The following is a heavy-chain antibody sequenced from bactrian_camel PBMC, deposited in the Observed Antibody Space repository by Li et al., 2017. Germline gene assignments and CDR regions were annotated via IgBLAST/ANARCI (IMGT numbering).Heavy chain of an antibody. CDR1: GNTYTSSC. J-gene: IGHJ4*01. CDR2: IDSDGAI. Sequence: HVQLVESGGGSVQAGGSLRLSCAASGNTYTSSCMGWFRQAPGKERERVARIDSDGAIRYADSVKGRFTVSQDNAKNTVHLQMNSLTREDSAMYYCTRETQWVGYHEFAEYWGQGTQVTVS. CDR3: TRETQWVGYHEFAEY. V-gene: IGHV3S53*01. D-gene: IGHD5*01.